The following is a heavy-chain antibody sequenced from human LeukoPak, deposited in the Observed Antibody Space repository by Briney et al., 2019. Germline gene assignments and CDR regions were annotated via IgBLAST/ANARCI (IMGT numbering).Heavy chain of an antibody. J-gene: IGHJ5*02. CDR3: ARDLRSGSYLNWFDP. CDR1: GYSISYGYY. CDR2: IYHSGST. Sequence: SETLSLTCAVTGYSISYGYYWGWIRQPPGKGLEWIGSIYHSGSTYYNPSLKSRVTISVDTSKNQFSLNLGSVTAADTAVYYCARDLRSGSYLNWFDPWGQETLVTVSS. V-gene: IGHV4-38-2*02. D-gene: IGHD3-10*01.